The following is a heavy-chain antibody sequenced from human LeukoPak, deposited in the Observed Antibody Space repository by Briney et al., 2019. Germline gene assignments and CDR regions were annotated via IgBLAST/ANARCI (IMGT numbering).Heavy chain of an antibody. V-gene: IGHV4-39*01. CDR1: GDSIRSSTLY. CDR3: ARGLYSDTWDTSSHFYY. CDR2: INYSGSN. D-gene: IGHD5-12*01. J-gene: IGHJ4*02. Sequence: SETLSLTCTVSGDSIRSSTLYWSWIRQPPGKGLEGVGTINYSGSNYYTPYLRSRVTISADTSTNQFSLRLTPATAADAAVYVCARGLYSDTWDTSSHFYYWGQGTLVTASS.